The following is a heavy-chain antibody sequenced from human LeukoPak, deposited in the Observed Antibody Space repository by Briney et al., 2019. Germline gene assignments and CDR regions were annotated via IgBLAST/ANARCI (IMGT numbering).Heavy chain of an antibody. CDR3: ARRGGYSYGYFGAHGAFDI. Sequence: SETLSLTCAVYGGSFSGYYWSWIRKPPGKGLEWMGEINHSGSTNYNPSLKSRVTISVDTSKNQFSLKLSSVTAADTAVYYGARRGGYSYGYFGAHGAFDIWGQGTVVTVSS. CDR1: GGSFSGYY. D-gene: IGHD5-18*01. V-gene: IGHV4-34*01. J-gene: IGHJ3*02. CDR2: INHSGST.